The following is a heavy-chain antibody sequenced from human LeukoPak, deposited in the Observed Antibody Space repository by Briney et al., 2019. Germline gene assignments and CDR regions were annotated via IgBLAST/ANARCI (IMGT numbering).Heavy chain of an antibody. Sequence: GGSLRLSCAVSGLTVTDNYMSWVRQAPGKGLEWVSVIYPDGSTYHADSVKGRFTISRDNSKSTLFLQMNTLGADDTAVYHCARTNPVYGDYDYWGQGTLVTVSS. CDR3: ARTNPVYGDYDY. V-gene: IGHV3-53*01. CDR1: GLTVTDNY. D-gene: IGHD4-17*01. J-gene: IGHJ4*02. CDR2: IYPDGST.